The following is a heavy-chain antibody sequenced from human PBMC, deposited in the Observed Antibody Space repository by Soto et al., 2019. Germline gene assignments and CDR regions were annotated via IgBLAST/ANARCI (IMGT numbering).Heavy chain of an antibody. J-gene: IGHJ4*02. CDR2: ISSSGSII. CDR3: ALAGYDSNYYAVTPLSVGHF. D-gene: IGHD4-4*01. CDR1: GFTFSDYY. Sequence: QVQLVVSGGGLVKPGGSLRISCAASGFTFSDYYISWIRQAPGKGLEWVSYISSSGSIIYYADSVKGRFTISRDNAKKSLYLQMNSLRGEDTAVYYCALAGYDSNYYAVTPLSVGHFWGQGTLVTVSS. V-gene: IGHV3-11*01.